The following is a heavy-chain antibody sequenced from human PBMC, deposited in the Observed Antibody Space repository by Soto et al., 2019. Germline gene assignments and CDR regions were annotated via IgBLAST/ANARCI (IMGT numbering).Heavy chain of an antibody. V-gene: IGHV4-38-2*01. CDR3: PRVYCSTTSCFINGIDF. CDR2: ISHSGTT. CDR1: GYSIASGYH. D-gene: IGHD2-2*01. J-gene: IGHJ6*02. Sequence: SETLSLTCAVAGYSIASGYHWGWIRQPPRKGLEWIGTISHSGTTYYNPSLKRRVTISIDTSKNQLSLKLTSVTAADTALYYCPRVYCSTTSCFINGIDFWGQGTMVTVSS.